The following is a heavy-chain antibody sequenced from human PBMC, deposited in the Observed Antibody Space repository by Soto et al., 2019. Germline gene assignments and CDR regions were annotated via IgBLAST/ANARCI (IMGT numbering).Heavy chain of an antibody. J-gene: IGHJ4*02. CDR1: GGFISSYY. V-gene: IGHV4-59*08. Sequence: QVHLQESGPGLVKPSETLSLTCTVSGGFISSYYWSWIRQPPGKGLEWIGCISSTGNTNYNPSLKSRVTISVDTPKNQFSLNLSSVTAADTAVYHCARHYGDSYWGQGILVTVSS. CDR2: ISSTGNT. CDR3: ARHYGDSY. D-gene: IGHD4-17*01.